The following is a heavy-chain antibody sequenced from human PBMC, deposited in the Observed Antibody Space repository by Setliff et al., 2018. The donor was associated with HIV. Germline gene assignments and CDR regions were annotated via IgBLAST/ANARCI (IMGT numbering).Heavy chain of an antibody. CDR3: ARHGLLWFGAGYNWFDP. CDR2: NYYSGST. D-gene: IGHD3-10*01. Sequence: SETLSLTCTVSGGSISSSSYYWGWIRQPPGKGLEWIGSNYYSGSTYYNPSLKSRVTISVDTSKNQFSLKLSSVTAADTAVYYCARHGLLWFGAGYNWFDPWGQGTLVTVSS. V-gene: IGHV4-39*01. J-gene: IGHJ5*02. CDR1: GGSISSSSYY.